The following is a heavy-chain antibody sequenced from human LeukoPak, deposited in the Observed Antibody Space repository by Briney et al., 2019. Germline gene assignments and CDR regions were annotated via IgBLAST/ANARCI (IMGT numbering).Heavy chain of an antibody. Sequence: PGGSLRLSCAASGFTVSSNYMSWVRQAPGKGLEWVSVIYSGGSTYYADSVKGRFTISRDNSKNTVYLQVNSLRAEDTAVYYCAKGFVSSGWYFSPFDYWGQGTLVTVSS. V-gene: IGHV3-53*01. J-gene: IGHJ4*02. CDR2: IYSGGST. CDR3: AKGFVSSGWYFSPFDY. CDR1: GFTVSSNY. D-gene: IGHD6-19*01.